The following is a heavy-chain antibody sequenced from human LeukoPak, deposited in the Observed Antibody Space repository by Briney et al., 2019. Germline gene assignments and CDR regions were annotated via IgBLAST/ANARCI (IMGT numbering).Heavy chain of an antibody. Sequence: PGGSLRLSCAASGFTFSSYWMSWVRQAPGKGLEWVANIKQDGSEKYYVDSVKGRFTISRDNAKNSLYLQMNSLRAEDTAVYYCARDLGFWIPKYFDYWGQGTLVTVSS. V-gene: IGHV3-7*01. CDR1: GFTFSSYW. D-gene: IGHD3-3*01. CDR3: ARDLGFWIPKYFDY. CDR2: IKQDGSEK. J-gene: IGHJ4*02.